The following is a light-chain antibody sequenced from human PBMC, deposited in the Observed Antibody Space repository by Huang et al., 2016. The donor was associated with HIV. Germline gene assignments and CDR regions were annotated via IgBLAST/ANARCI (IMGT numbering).Light chain of an antibody. CDR2: KAS. V-gene: IGKV1-5*03. J-gene: IGKJ1*01. CDR1: QTINSW. Sequence: DIQMTQSPSTLSASVGDRVTITCRASQTINSWLAWYQQKPGKAPKLLIYKASSLESGVPSRFSCSGSGTEFTLTISSLQPDDFATYYCQHYNSFSPWTFGQGTKVEIK. CDR3: QHYNSFSPWT.